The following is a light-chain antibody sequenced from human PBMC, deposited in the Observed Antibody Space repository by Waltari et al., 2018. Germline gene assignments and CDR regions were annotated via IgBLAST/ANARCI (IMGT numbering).Light chain of an antibody. V-gene: IGLV2-23*01. Sequence: QSALTQPASVSGSTGQSTTISCTGTSRDVGRYNLVYWYQQHPGNAPKLMIYEGSKRPSGVSHRFAGSKAGNTASLTISGLQAEDEADYYCCTYAGSSTWVFGGVTKLTVL. CDR2: EGS. J-gene: IGLJ3*02. CDR3: CTYAGSSTWV. CDR1: SRDVGRYNL.